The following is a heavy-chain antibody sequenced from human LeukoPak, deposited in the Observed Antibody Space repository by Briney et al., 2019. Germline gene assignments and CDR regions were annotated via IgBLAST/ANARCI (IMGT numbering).Heavy chain of an antibody. D-gene: IGHD3-3*01. J-gene: IGHJ4*02. V-gene: IGHV3-21*01. CDR2: ISSSSSYI. CDR3: ARSGHYDFWSGYSLHYFDY. Sequence: GGSLRLSCAASGFTFNSYSMNWVRQAPGKGLEWVSSISSSSSYIYYADSVKGRFTISRDNAKNSLYLQMNSLRAEDTAVYYCARSGHYDFWSGYSLHYFDYWGQGTLVTVSS. CDR1: GFTFNSYS.